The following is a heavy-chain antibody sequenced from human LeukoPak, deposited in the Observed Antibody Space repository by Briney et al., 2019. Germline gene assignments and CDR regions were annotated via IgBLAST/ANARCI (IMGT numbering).Heavy chain of an antibody. CDR3: ARGKISSGWYRGTNAFDI. D-gene: IGHD6-19*01. CDR2: IYTSGST. J-gene: IGHJ3*02. CDR1: GGSISSYY. Sequence: SETLSLTCTVSGGSISSYYWSWIRQPAGKGLEWIGRIYTSGSTNYNPSLKSRVTMSVDTSKNQFSLKLSSVTAADTAVYYCARGKISSGWYRGTNAFDIRGQGTMVTVSS. V-gene: IGHV4-4*07.